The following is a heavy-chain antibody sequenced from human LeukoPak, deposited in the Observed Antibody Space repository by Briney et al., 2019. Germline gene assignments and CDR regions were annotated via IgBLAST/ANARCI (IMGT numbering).Heavy chain of an antibody. CDR2: INSDGSST. J-gene: IGHJ4*02. CDR1: GFTFSSYW. D-gene: IGHD6-19*01. Sequence: GGSLRLSCAASGFTFSSYWMHWVRQAPGKGLVWVSRINSDGSSTSYADSVKGRFTISRDNAKNTLYLQMNSLRAEDTAVYYSARAPYSSGSDYWGQGTLVTVSS. V-gene: IGHV3-74*01. CDR3: ARAPYSSGSDY.